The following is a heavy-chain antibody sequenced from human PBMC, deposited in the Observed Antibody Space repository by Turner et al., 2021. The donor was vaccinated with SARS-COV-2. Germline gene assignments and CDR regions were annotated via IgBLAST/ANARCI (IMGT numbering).Heavy chain of an antibody. CDR1: GGSISTYY. V-gene: IGHV4-59*08. Sequence: QVQLQESGPGLVKPSETLSLTCTVSGGSISTYYWSWIRQPPGKGLECIGYIYYNGSTNYNPSLKSRVTISVDTSKNQFSLKLSSVTAADPAVYYCARRGAYTSGYPLWGQGTLVTVSS. CDR2: IYYNGST. D-gene: IGHD3-22*01. J-gene: IGHJ4*02. CDR3: ARRGAYTSGYPL.